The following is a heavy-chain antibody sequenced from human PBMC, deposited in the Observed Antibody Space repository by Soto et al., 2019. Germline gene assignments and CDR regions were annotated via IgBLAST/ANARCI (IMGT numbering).Heavy chain of an antibody. D-gene: IGHD3-10*01. Sequence: GGSLRLSCVASGFTFSRYVMSWVSQAPGKGLEWVSTINSNGDSTYYADSVKGRFTISRDNSRNSLYLQVNSLRAEDTAVYYCARSEWNYYRHYYMDVWGKGTTVTVSS. J-gene: IGHJ6*03. CDR3: ARSEWNYYRHYYMDV. CDR2: INSNGDST. V-gene: IGHV3-23*01. CDR1: GFTFSRYV.